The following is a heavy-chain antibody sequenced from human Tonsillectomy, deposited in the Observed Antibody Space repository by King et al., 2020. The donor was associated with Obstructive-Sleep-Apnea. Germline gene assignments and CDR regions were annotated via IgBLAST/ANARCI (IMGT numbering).Heavy chain of an antibody. D-gene: IGHD6-19*01. CDR2: IYWDDDK. Sequence: TLKESGPTLVKPTQTLTLTCTFSEFSLSTRGVGVGWFRQPPGKALQWLSLIYWDDDKYYSPSLKNRLTNSKDTSKTQVVLTMTNMDPVYTPTYFCALTPRQERGSGRSFDHWGQGTLVTVSS. J-gene: IGHJ4*02. V-gene: IGHV2-5*02. CDR1: EFSLSTRGVG. CDR3: ALTPRQERGSGRSFDH.